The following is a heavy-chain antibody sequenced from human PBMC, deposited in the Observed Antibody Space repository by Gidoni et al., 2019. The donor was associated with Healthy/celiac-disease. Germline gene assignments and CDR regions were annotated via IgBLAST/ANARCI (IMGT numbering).Heavy chain of an antibody. V-gene: IGHV3-49*05. D-gene: IGHD3-10*01. CDR1: GFTFGDYA. CDR2: IRSKAYGGTT. J-gene: IGHJ4*02. Sequence: EVQLVESGGGLVKPGRSLRLSCTASGFTFGDYAMSWFRQAPGKGLEWVGFIRSKAYGGTTEYAASVKGRFTISRDDSKSIAYLQMNSRKTEDTAVYYCTREGRTMVRGVWDYWGQGTLVTVSS. CDR3: TREGRTMVRGVWDY.